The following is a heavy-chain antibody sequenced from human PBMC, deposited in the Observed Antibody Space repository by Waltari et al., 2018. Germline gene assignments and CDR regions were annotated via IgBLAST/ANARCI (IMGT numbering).Heavy chain of an antibody. Sequence: QLQLQESGPGLVRPSETLSLTCSVAGGSISSGSFYWGWIRQSPGKGLEWIGCIYYSGSTDYNSNLRSRVTISGDTSKNQFSLKLSSVTAADTAVYYCARHWKKSGYRFDPWGQGTLVTVSS. CDR1: GGSISSGSFY. J-gene: IGHJ5*02. CDR3: ARHWKKSGYRFDP. CDR2: IYYSGST. D-gene: IGHD5-12*01. V-gene: IGHV4-39*01.